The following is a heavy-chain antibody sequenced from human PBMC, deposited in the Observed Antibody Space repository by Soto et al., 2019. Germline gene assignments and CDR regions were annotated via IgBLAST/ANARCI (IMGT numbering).Heavy chain of an antibody. D-gene: IGHD2-2*01. CDR1: GGTFSSYA. J-gene: IGHJ6*02. CDR3: ARGRRYCSSTSCYLKYYYGMDV. Sequence: GASVKVSCKASGGTFSSYAISWVRQAPGQGLEWMGGIIPIFGTANCAQKFQGRVTITADESTSTAYMELSSLRSEDTAVYYCARGRRYCSSTSCYLKYYYGMDVWGQGTTVTVSS. CDR2: IIPIFGTA. V-gene: IGHV1-69*13.